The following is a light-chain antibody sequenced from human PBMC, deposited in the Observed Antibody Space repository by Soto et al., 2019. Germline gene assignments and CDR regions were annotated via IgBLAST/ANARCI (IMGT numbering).Light chain of an antibody. CDR1: QGISSA. CDR2: DVF. CDR3: QQLETYPLI. Sequence: AIQVTQSPSSLSASVGDTVTITCRASQGISSAFAWYQQKPGKVPRLLIYDVFNLQSGVPSRFSGSGSGTDFTLTISRLQPEDFATYYCQQLETYPLIFGQGTRLEVK. J-gene: IGKJ5*01. V-gene: IGKV1-13*02.